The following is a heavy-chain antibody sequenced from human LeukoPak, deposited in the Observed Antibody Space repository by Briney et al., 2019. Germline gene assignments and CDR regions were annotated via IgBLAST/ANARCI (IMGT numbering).Heavy chain of an antibody. CDR1: GFTFTSYS. J-gene: IGHJ4*02. V-gene: IGHV3-23*01. Sequence: GGSLRLSCAASGFTFTSYSMNWVRQAPGKGLEWVSTISGGGGSTYYADSVKGRFTISRDNSKNTLYLQVNSLRAEDTAVYYCAKGGKWDVTPFDYWGQGTPVTVSP. D-gene: IGHD1-26*01. CDR3: AKGGKWDVTPFDY. CDR2: ISGGGGST.